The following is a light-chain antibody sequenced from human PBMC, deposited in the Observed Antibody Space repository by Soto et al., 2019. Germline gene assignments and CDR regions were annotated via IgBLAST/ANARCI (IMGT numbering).Light chain of an antibody. V-gene: IGLV1-47*02. CDR3: ATWDDSLSGVV. CDR1: SSNIGPNY. Sequence: QSVLTQPPSASGTPGQRVTISCSGSSSNIGPNYVYWYQQLPGTASKLLMYNNNQRPSGVPDRFSGSKSGTSASLAISGLRSEDEADYYCATWDDSLSGVVFGGGTKLTVL. J-gene: IGLJ2*01. CDR2: NNN.